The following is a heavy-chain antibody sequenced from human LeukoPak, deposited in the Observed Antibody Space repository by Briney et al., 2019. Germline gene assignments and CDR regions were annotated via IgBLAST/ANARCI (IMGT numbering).Heavy chain of an antibody. CDR1: GYTFTSYD. CDR2: MNPNSGNT. J-gene: IGHJ4*02. D-gene: IGHD3-22*01. V-gene: IGHV1-8*01. Sequence: GASVKVSCKASGYTFTSYDINWVRQATGQGLEWMGWMNPNSGNTGYAQKFQGRVTMTRNTSISTAYMELSSLRSEDTAVYYCVGYYYDSSGYYLLDYWGQGTLVTVSS. CDR3: VGYYYDSSGYYLLDY.